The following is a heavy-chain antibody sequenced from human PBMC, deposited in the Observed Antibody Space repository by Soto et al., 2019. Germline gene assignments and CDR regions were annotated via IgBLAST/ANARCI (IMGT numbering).Heavy chain of an antibody. CDR2: IIPIFGTA. D-gene: IGHD3-22*01. J-gene: IGHJ6*02. CDR1: GGTFSSYA. Sequence: GASVKVSCKASGGTFSSYAISWVRQAPGQGLEWMGGIIPIFGTANYAQKFQGRVTITADESTSTAYMELSSLRSDDTAVYYCARGGGGGYDSSGIRRSYYYYYGMDVWGQGTTVTVSS. V-gene: IGHV1-69*13. CDR3: ARGGGGGYDSSGIRRSYYYYYGMDV.